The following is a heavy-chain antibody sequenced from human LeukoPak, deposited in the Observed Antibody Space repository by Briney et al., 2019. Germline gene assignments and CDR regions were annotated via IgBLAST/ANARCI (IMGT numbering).Heavy chain of an antibody. V-gene: IGHV3-7*01. Sequence: PGRSLRLSCAASGFTFSSYWMSWVRQAPGKGLEWVANIKQDGSEKYYVDSVKGRFTISRDNAKNSLYLQMNSLRAEDTAVYYCARYNPPWEPTFDYWGQGTLVTVSS. D-gene: IGHD1-14*01. CDR3: ARYNPPWEPTFDY. CDR1: GFTFSSYW. CDR2: IKQDGSEK. J-gene: IGHJ4*02.